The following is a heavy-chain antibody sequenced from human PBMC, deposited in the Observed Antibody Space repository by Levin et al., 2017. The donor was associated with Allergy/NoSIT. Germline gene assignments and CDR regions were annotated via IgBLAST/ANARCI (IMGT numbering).Heavy chain of an antibody. D-gene: IGHD2-21*01. J-gene: IGHJ4*02. Sequence: GGSLRLSCAASEFTFSSYSMNWVRQAPGKGLEWVSYISSSSTTIYYADSVKGRFTISRDNAKNSLYLQMNSLRDEDTAVYYCARCGVGLDSGDFPFDFWGQGTLVTVSS. CDR3: ARCGVGLDSGDFPFDF. CDR2: ISSSSTTI. CDR1: EFTFSSYS. V-gene: IGHV3-48*02.